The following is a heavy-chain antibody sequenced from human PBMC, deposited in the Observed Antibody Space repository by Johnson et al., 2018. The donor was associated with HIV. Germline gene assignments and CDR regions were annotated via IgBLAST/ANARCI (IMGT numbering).Heavy chain of an antibody. CDR2: IYSGGST. Sequence: VQLVESGGDVVQPGRSLRLSCAASGFTVSSNYMSWVRQAPGKGLEWVSVIYSGGSTYYADSVKGRFTISRDNSKNTLYLQMNSLRAEDTAVYYCARVEPIRRAIDAFDIWGQGTMVTVSS. J-gene: IGHJ3*02. V-gene: IGHV3-66*02. CDR1: GFTVSSNY. CDR3: ARVEPIRRAIDAFDI.